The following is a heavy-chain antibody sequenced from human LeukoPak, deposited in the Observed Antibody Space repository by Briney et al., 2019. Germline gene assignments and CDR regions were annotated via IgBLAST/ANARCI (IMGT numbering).Heavy chain of an antibody. D-gene: IGHD3-22*01. CDR3: ARDRSSGYYPYDAFDI. Sequence: SVKVSCKASGGTFSSYAISWVRQAPGQGLEWMGGIIPIFGTANYAQKFQGRVTITTDESTSTAYMELSSLRSEDTAVYYCARDRSSGYYPYDAFDIWGQGTMVTVSS. CDR2: IIPIFGTA. J-gene: IGHJ3*02. V-gene: IGHV1-69*05. CDR1: GGTFSSYA.